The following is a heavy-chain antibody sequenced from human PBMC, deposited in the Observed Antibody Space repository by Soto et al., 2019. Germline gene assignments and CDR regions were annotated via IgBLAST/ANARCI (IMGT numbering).Heavy chain of an antibody. J-gene: IGHJ4*02. Sequence: GGSLRLSCAASGFTFSSYGMHWVRQAPGKGLEWVAVIWYDGSNKYYADSVKGRFTISRDNSKNTLYLQMNSLRAEDTAVYYCARCIAAAGPQIDYWGQGTLVTVSS. CDR1: GFTFSSYG. CDR3: ARCIAAAGPQIDY. V-gene: IGHV3-33*01. D-gene: IGHD6-13*01. CDR2: IWYDGSNK.